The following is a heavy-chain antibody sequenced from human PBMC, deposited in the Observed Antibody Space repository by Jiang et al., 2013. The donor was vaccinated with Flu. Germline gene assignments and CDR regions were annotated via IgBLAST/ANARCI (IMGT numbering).Heavy chain of an antibody. CDR3: ARGQEYYDSNWFDP. V-gene: IGHV3-53*01. J-gene: IGHJ5*02. Sequence: VQLVESGGGLIQPGGSLRLSCAASGFTVSSNYMSWVRQAPGKGLEWVSVIYSGGSTYYADSVKGRFTISRDNSKNTLYLQMNSLRAEDTAVYYCARGQEYYDSNWFDPWGQGTLVTVSS. D-gene: IGHD3-22*01. CDR1: GFTVSSNY. CDR2: IYSGGST.